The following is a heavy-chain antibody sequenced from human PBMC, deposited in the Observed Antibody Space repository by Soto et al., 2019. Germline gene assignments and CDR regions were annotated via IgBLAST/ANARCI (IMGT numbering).Heavy chain of an antibody. CDR3: ARTRILTIFGVVIISWFDP. D-gene: IGHD3-3*01. CDR2: MNPNSGNT. V-gene: IGHV1-8*01. J-gene: IGHJ5*02. Sequence: GASVKVSCKASGYTFTSCDINWVRQASGQGLEWMGWMNPNSGNTGYAQKFQGRVTVTRDTSISTAYMELSSLRSEDTAVYYCARTRILTIFGVVIISWFDPWGQGTLVTVSS. CDR1: GYTFTSCD.